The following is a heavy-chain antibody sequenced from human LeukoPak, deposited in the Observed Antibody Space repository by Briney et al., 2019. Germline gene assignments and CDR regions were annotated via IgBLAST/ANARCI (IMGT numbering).Heavy chain of an antibody. CDR2: INHSGST. CDR3: ARDPSGSSPHFDY. J-gene: IGHJ4*02. D-gene: IGHD6-13*01. CDR1: GGSFSGYY. Sequence: PSETLSLTCAVYGGSFSGYYWSWIRQPPGKGLEWIGEINHSGSTNYNPSLKSRVIISVDTSKNQFSLKLSSVTAADTAVYYCARDPSGSSPHFDYWGQGTLVTVSS. V-gene: IGHV4-34*09.